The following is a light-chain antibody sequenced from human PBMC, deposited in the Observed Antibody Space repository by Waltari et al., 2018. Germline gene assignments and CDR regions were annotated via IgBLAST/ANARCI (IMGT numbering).Light chain of an antibody. J-gene: IGLJ3*02. CDR3: SSYTSSTTWV. CDR1: SSDIGTYDY. CDR2: DVR. Sequence: QSALTQAASVSASPGQSITISCTGTSSDIGTYDYVSWFQQYPGSAPKLMIYDVRKRPLGVSNRFSGSKSGITASLRISGLLAEDEAYYYCSSYTSSTTWVFGGGTKLTVL. V-gene: IGLV2-14*01.